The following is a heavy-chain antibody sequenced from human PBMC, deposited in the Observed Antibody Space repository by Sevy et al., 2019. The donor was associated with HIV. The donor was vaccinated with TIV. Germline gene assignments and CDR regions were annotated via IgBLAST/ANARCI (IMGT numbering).Heavy chain of an antibody. CDR3: ARGARGTLPSYYYYTLDV. CDR1: GYRFSDYW. V-gene: IGHV5-51*01. D-gene: IGHD1-1*01. Sequence: GGSLKISCKGFGYRFSDYWIGWVRQMPGKGLEWMGIIYPGDSDTRYSPSCQGQVTISADKSISTASLQWSTLKASDTAMYCCARGARGTLPSYYYYTLDVWGQGTTVTVSS. J-gene: IGHJ6*02. CDR2: IYPGDSDT.